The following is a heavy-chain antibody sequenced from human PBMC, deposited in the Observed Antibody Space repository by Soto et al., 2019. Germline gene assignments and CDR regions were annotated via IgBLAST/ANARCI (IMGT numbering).Heavy chain of an antibody. CDR1: GGSISGGGYY. J-gene: IGHJ2*01. CDR3: AREIIPLTTDWYFDL. D-gene: IGHD4-17*01. CDR2: TYDSGST. V-gene: IGHV4-30-4*01. Sequence: QVQLQESGPGLVKPSETLSLTCTVSGGSISGGGYYWSWIRQPPGKGLEWIGYTYDSGSTYYNPCLKSRISISVDTSENQFSLRLTSVTAADTAVYYCAREIIPLTTDWYFDLWGRGTLVTVSS.